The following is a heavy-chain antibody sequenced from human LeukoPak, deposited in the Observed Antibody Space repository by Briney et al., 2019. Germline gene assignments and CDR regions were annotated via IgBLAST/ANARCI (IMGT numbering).Heavy chain of an antibody. Sequence: GGTLRLSCAVSGFTFSDYAMHWVRQAPGKGLEWVASIEPNGHEKYSSDSLKGRFTISRDNSKNTLYLQMNTLRPEDTAVFYCARGFTSWPQGPYHFDYWGQGILITVSS. CDR3: ARGFTSWPQGPYHFDY. J-gene: IGHJ4*02. V-gene: IGHV3-30*02. CDR1: GFTFSDYA. CDR2: IEPNGHEK. D-gene: IGHD2-2*01.